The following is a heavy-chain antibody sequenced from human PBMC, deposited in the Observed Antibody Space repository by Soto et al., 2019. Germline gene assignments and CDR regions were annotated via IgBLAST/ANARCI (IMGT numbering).Heavy chain of an antibody. D-gene: IGHD2-15*01. CDR2: INAGNGNT. J-gene: IGHJ4*02. CDR1: GYTFFTYA. Sequence: QVQLVQSGAEVKKPGASVKVSCKASGYTFFTYAMHWVRQAPGQRLAWMGWINAGNGNTKYSQKFQGRVTITRDTSASTAYMQLSSLRSEDTAVYYCARGPGGPDGPGDYWGQVTLVTVSS. CDR3: ARGPGGPDGPGDY. V-gene: IGHV1-3*01.